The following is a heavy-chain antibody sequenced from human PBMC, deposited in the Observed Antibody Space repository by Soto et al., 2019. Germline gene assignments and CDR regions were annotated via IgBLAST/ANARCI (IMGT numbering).Heavy chain of an antibody. CDR3: ARVFVDYDILEVPYYYGRDV. CDR1: GYTFTSYG. Sequence: GASVKVSCKASGYTFTSYGIIWVRQAPGQGLEGMGWISAYNGNTNYAQKLQGRVTMTTDTSTSTAYMELRRLRSDDTAVYYCARVFVDYDILEVPYYYGRDVWGNGTTVSVSA. V-gene: IGHV1-18*04. D-gene: IGHD3-9*01. J-gene: IGHJ6*04. CDR2: ISAYNGNT.